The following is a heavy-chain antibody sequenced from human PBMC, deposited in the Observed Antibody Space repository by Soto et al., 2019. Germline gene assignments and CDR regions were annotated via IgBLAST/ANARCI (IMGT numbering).Heavy chain of an antibody. CDR3: ARDRPVRTTVTTIFYYYYGMDV. J-gene: IGHJ6*02. V-gene: IGHV4-31*03. CDR2: IYYSGST. CDR1: GGSISSGGYY. D-gene: IGHD4-17*01. Sequence: QVQLQESGPGLVKPSQTLSLTCTVSGGSISSGGYYWSWIRQHPGKGLEWIGYIYYSGSTYYNPSLTSRVTISVDTSKNQFSLKLSSVTAADTAVYYCARDRPVRTTVTTIFYYYYGMDVWGQGTTVTVSS.